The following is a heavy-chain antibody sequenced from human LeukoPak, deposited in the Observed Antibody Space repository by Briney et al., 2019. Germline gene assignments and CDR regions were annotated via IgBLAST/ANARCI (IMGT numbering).Heavy chain of an antibody. Sequence: GGSLRLSCAASGFTFSSYWMSWVRQAPGKGLEWVANIKQDGSEKYYVDSVKGRFTISRDNAKNSLYLQMNSLRAEDTAVYYCARGGGATGYYYMDVWGKGTTVTVSS. CDR3: ARGGGATGYYYMDV. J-gene: IGHJ6*03. CDR1: GFTFSSYW. V-gene: IGHV3-7*01. CDR2: IKQDGSEK. D-gene: IGHD1-26*01.